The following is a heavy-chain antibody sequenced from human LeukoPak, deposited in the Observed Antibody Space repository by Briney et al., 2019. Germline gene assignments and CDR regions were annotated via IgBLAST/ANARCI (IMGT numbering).Heavy chain of an antibody. J-gene: IGHJ6*02. Sequence: HAGGSLRLSCAASGFTFSSYGMHWVRQAPGKGLEWVAVISYDGSNKYYADSVKGRFTISRDNSKNTLYLQMNSLRAEDTAVYYCASRSGYYYYYYGMDVWGQGTTVTVSS. D-gene: IGHD3-22*01. V-gene: IGHV3-30*03. CDR3: ASRSGYYYYYYGMDV. CDR2: ISYDGSNK. CDR1: GFTFSSYG.